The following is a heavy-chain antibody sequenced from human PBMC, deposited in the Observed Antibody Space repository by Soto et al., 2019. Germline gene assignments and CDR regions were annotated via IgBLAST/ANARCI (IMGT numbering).Heavy chain of an antibody. CDR1: GFTFDDYG. CDR3: AREKNGDGYIYYYYYGMDV. CDR2: VNWNAAGI. V-gene: IGHV3-20*04. Sequence: GGSLRLSCATSGFTFDDYGMSWVRQVPGKGLEWVSGVNWNAAGIGYADSVKGRFTISRDNSKNALYLQMNSLRAEDTAVYYCAREKNGDGYIYYYYYGMDVWGQGTTVT. D-gene: IGHD5-12*01. J-gene: IGHJ6*02.